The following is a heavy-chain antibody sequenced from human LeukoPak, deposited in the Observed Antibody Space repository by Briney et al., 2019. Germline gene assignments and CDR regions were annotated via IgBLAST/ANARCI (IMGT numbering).Heavy chain of an antibody. CDR1: GFSFMNAW. Sequence: PGGSLRLSCAASGFSFMNAWMIWVRQAPGKGLEWVGRIKSNADGGTPDYAAPARGRITISRDDSKNTLYLQMNSLKTEDTAVYYCTTFYHEYSPYWGRGTLVTVSS. CDR2: IKSNADGGTP. V-gene: IGHV3-15*01. CDR3: TTFYHEYSPY. J-gene: IGHJ4*02. D-gene: IGHD2/OR15-2a*01.